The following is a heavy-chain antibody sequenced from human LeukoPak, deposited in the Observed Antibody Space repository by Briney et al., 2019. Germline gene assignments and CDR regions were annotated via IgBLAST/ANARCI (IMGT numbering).Heavy chain of an antibody. V-gene: IGHV3-30*18. CDR1: GFTFSSYG. Sequence: PGGSLRLSCAASGFTFSSYGMHWVRQAPGKGLEWVAVISYDGSNKYYADSVKGRFTISRDNSKNTLYLQMNSLRAEDTAVYYRAKVRKPRALLGVFDYWGQGTLVTVSS. CDR3: AKVRKPRALLGVFDY. D-gene: IGHD3-16*01. J-gene: IGHJ4*02. CDR2: ISYDGSNK.